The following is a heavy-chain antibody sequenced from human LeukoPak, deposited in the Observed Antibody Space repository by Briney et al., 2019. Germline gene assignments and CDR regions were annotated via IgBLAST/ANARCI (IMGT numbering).Heavy chain of an antibody. D-gene: IGHD3-22*01. J-gene: IGHJ5*02. CDR3: AAEPKYYYDSSGYYNWFDP. Sequence: TSVKVSCKASGFTFTSSAVQWVRQARGQRLEWIGWIVVGSGNTNYAQRFQERVTITRDMSTSTAYMELSSLRSEDTAVYYCAAEPKYYYDSSGYYNWFDPWGQGTLVTVSS. CDR1: GFTFTSSA. V-gene: IGHV1-58*01. CDR2: IVVGSGNT.